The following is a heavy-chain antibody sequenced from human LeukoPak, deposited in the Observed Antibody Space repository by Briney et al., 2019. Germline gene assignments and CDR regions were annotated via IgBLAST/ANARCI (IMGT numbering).Heavy chain of an antibody. CDR2: ISSTSTYI. CDR3: ARVGIAADY. J-gene: IGHJ4*02. CDR1: GFTFSSYS. D-gene: IGHD6-25*01. Sequence: PGGSLRLSCAASGFTFSSYSMNWVRQAPGKGLEWVSSISSTSTYIYYADSVKGRFTISRDDAKNSLYLQMNSLRADDTAVYYCARVGIAADYWGQGTLVTVSS. V-gene: IGHV3-21*01.